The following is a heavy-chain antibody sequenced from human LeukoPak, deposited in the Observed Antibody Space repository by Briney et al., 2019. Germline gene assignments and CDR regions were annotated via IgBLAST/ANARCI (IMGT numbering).Heavy chain of an antibody. D-gene: IGHD5-12*01. Sequence: ASVKVSCKASGYTFTGYYIHWVRQAPGQGLEWMGWINPNSGGTNYAQKFQGRVTMTRDTSISTAYMELSRLRSDDTAVYYCARAPSGSGYDSRFDYWGQGTLVTVSS. CDR1: GYTFTGYY. CDR3: ARAPSGSGYDSRFDY. CDR2: INPNSGGT. V-gene: IGHV1-2*02. J-gene: IGHJ4*02.